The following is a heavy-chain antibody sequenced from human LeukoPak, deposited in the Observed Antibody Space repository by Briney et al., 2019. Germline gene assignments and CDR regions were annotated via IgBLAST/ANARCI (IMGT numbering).Heavy chain of an antibody. CDR3: ARTTEGYAGGPGYSYYYYMDV. V-gene: IGHV6-1*01. D-gene: IGHD5-12*01. CDR1: GDSVSSNSAA. CDR2: TYYRSKWYN. Sequence: SQTLSLTCALSGDSVSSNSAAWNWIRQSPSRGLEWLGRTYYRSKWYNDYAVSVKSRITINPDTSKNQFSLKLRSVTAADTAVYYCARTTEGYAGGPGYSYYYYMDVWGKGTTVTISS. J-gene: IGHJ6*03.